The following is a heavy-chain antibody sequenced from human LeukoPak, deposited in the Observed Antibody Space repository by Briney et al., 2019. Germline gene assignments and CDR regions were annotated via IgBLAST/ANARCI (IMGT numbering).Heavy chain of an antibody. CDR1: GYSFTSYW. J-gene: IGHJ6*02. Sequence: GESLKISCKGSGYSFTSYWIGWVRQMPGKGLEWMGIIYPGDSDTRYSPSFQGQVTISADKSISTAYLQWSSLKASDTAMYYCARSDTMVQGIISFYYGMDVWGQGTTVTVSS. CDR3: ARSDTMVQGIISFYYGMDV. V-gene: IGHV5-51*01. CDR2: IYPGDSDT. D-gene: IGHD3-10*01.